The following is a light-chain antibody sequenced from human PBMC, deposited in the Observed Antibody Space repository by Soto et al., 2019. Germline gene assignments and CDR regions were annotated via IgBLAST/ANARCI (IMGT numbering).Light chain of an antibody. CDR2: EDS. V-gene: IGLV2-18*02. J-gene: IGLJ1*01. CDR3: SSFTSSSTYV. Sequence: QSVLTQPPSVSGSPGQSVTISCTGTSSDVGSYNRVSWYQQPPGTAPKLMIYEDSNRPSGVPDRFSGSKSGNTASLTISGLQAEYEADYYCSSFTSSSTYVFGTGTKVTVL. CDR1: SSDVGSYNR.